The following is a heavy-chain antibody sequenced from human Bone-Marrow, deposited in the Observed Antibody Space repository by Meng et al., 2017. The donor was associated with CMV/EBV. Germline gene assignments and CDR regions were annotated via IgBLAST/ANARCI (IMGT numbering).Heavy chain of an antibody. Sequence: ASVKVSCKASGYTFTGYYMHWVRQAPGQGLEWMGWINPDSGATKYAQKFQGRVTMTRDTSISTAYMELSRLRSDDAAVFYCARGQEIIALPPVVERDYWGQGTVVTVSS. CDR3: ARGQEIIALPPVVERDY. J-gene: IGHJ4*02. V-gene: IGHV1-2*02. D-gene: IGHD3-10*01. CDR1: GYTFTGYY. CDR2: INPDSGAT.